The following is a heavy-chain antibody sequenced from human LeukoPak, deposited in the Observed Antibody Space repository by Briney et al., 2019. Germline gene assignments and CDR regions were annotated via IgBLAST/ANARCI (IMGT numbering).Heavy chain of an antibody. CDR3: ARGLMKFNWNDGAFDI. Sequence: GASVKVSCKASGYTFTSYYMHWVRQAPGQGLEWMGIISPSGGSTSYAQKFQGRVTMTGDTSTTTVYMEVSSLRSEDTAVFYCARGLMKFNWNDGAFDIWGQGTMVTVSS. D-gene: IGHD1-20*01. V-gene: IGHV1-46*01. J-gene: IGHJ3*02. CDR2: ISPSGGST. CDR1: GYTFTSYY.